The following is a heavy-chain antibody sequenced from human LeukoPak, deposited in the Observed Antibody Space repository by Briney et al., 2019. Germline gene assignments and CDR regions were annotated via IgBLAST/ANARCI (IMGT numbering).Heavy chain of an antibody. Sequence: PSETLSLTCVVSDYSIGSCYYWGWIRQPPGKGLEWIGTIYHSGNTFYNPSLKSRVTVSVDTSENQFSLKLSSVTAADTAVYYCERTHYFGSGSYYWVYFDYWGQGTLVTVSS. D-gene: IGHD3-10*01. J-gene: IGHJ4*02. CDR3: ERTHYFGSGSYYWVYFDY. CDR1: DYSIGSCYY. CDR2: IYHSGNT. V-gene: IGHV4-38-2*01.